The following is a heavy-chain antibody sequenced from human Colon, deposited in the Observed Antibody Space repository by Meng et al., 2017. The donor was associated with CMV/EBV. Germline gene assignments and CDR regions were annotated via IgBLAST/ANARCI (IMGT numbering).Heavy chain of an antibody. D-gene: IGHD3-16*01. CDR3: ATGGTNWFDP. Sequence: HVQLQGSGPGLVKPSETLSLTCTVSGGSITSYYLSWIRQPPGKGLEWIGYFYYSGSTNYNPSLKSRVTISVDTSKNQLSLKLSSVTAADTAVYYCATGGTNWFDPWGQGTLVTVSS. CDR1: GGSITSYY. CDR2: FYYSGST. J-gene: IGHJ5*02. V-gene: IGHV4-59*01.